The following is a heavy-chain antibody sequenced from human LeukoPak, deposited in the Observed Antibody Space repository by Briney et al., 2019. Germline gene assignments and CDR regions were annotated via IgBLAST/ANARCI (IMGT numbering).Heavy chain of an antibody. J-gene: IGHJ4*02. D-gene: IGHD3-16*02. CDR1: GFTFSSYG. CDR2: ISGSGGST. V-gene: IGHV3-23*01. Sequence: GGTLRLSCAASGFTFSSYGMSWVRQAPGKGLEWVSAISGSGGSTYYADSVKGRFTISRDNSKNTLYLQMNSLRGEDTAVYYCAKEGYDYVWGSYRYHYFDYWGQGTLVTVSS. CDR3: AKEGYDYVWGSYRYHYFDY.